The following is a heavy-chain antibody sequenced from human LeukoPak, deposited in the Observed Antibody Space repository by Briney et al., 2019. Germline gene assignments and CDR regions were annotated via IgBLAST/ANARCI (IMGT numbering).Heavy chain of an antibody. CDR2: IYYTGST. Sequence: SETLSLTCTVSGGSISSSSSYWGWIRQPPGKGLEWIGTIYYTGSTYYNPSLKSRVTISVDTSKNQFSLKLNSVTAADTAVYYCARSPFKTSYYGSGSYYDFDYWGQGIMVTVSS. D-gene: IGHD3-10*01. V-gene: IGHV4-39*01. CDR1: GGSISSSSSY. J-gene: IGHJ4*02. CDR3: ARSPFKTSYYGSGSYYDFDY.